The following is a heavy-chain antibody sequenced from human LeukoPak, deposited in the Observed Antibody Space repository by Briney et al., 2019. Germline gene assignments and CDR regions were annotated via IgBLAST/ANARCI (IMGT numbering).Heavy chain of an antibody. D-gene: IGHD6-19*01. CDR3: ARGGGERWLVRLGLGDY. V-gene: IGHV3-30-3*01. Sequence: PGGSLRLSCAASGFTFSSYAMHWVRQAPGKGLEWVAVISYDGSNKYYADSVKGRFTISRDNSKNTLYLQMNSLRAEDTAVYYCARGGGERWLVRLGLGDYWGQEPLVTVS. CDR2: ISYDGSNK. CDR1: GFTFSSYA. J-gene: IGHJ4*02.